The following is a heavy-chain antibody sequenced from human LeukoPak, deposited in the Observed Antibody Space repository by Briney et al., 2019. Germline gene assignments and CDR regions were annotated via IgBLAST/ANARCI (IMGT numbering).Heavy chain of an antibody. CDR3: AKARYDDNISDSFDT. D-gene: IGHD3-3*01. Sequence: GRSLRPACAAAAFTFSSYAMSWVRQAPGKGLEWVSSIGVSGDRIFYVDSVKGRFTISRDNSKNTLFLQMSSLRAEGTAVYYCAKARYDDNISDSFDTWGQGTMVSVCS. V-gene: IGHV3-23*01. CDR2: IGVSGDRI. CDR1: AFTFSSYA. J-gene: IGHJ3*02.